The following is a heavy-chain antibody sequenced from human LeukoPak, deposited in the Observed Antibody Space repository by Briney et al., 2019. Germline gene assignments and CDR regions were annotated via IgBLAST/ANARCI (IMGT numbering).Heavy chain of an antibody. V-gene: IGHV3-23*01. CDR2: VSGSGSST. D-gene: IGHD6-19*01. J-gene: IGHJ4*02. Sequence: GGSLRLSCAASGFTFSSYAMSWVRQAPGKGLEWVSGVSGSGSSTYYADSVKGRFTVSRDNSKNTLYLQMSSLRAEDTAVYFCAKGGHSSGWYYFDYWGQRTLVTVSS. CDR1: GFTFSSYA. CDR3: AKGGHSSGWYYFDY.